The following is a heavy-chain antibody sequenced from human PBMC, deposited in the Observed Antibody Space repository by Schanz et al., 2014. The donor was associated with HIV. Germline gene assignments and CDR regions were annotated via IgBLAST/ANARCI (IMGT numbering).Heavy chain of an antibody. CDR3: ASTVYPYSSSSDYYYGMDV. V-gene: IGHV3-30*03. J-gene: IGHJ6*02. Sequence: QVHLVESGGGVVQPGKSLRLSCAASGFTFRNYGIHWVRQAPGKGLEWVAIISYDGTKSYHTDFAKGRFTISRDNSKNMVYLQMNSLRAEDTAVYYCASTVYPYSSSSDYYYGMDVWGQGTTVTVSS. CDR2: ISYDGTKS. CDR1: GFTFRNYG. D-gene: IGHD6-6*01.